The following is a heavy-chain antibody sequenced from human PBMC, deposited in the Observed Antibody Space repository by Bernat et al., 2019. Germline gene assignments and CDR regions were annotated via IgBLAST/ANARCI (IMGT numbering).Heavy chain of an antibody. CDR1: GFTFSSYA. Sequence: QVQLVESGGGVVQPGRSLRLSCAASGFTFSSYAMHWVRQAPGKGLEWVAVISYDGSNKYYSDSVKGRFTISRDNSKNTLYLQMNSLRAEDPAVYYCASDLFLGGTTAFDYWGQGTLVTVSS. CDR3: ASDLFLGGTTAFDY. V-gene: IGHV3-30*01. J-gene: IGHJ4*02. CDR2: ISYDGSNK. D-gene: IGHD3-16*01.